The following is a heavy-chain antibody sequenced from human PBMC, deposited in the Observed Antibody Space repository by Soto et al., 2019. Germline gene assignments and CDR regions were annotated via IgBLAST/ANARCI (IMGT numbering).Heavy chain of an antibody. V-gene: IGHV1-2*02. CDR1: GYTFTGYY. CDR3: ASTDGLXVPAARVPGYYYYGMDV. Sequence: ASVKVSCKASGYTFTGYYMHWVRQAPGQGLEWMGWINPNSGGTNYAQKFQGRVTMTRDTSISTAYMELSRLRSDDTAVYYCASTDGLXVPAARVPGYYYYGMDVWGQGTTVTVSS. J-gene: IGHJ6*02. CDR2: INPNSGGT. D-gene: IGHD2-2*01.